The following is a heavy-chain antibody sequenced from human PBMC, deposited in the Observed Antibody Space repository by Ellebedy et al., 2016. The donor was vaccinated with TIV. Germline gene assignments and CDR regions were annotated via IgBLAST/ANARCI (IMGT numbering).Heavy chain of an antibody. CDR1: GGSISSSSYY. D-gene: IGHD3-3*01. V-gene: IGHV4-39*07. J-gene: IGHJ6*02. CDR3: ARGEKGLVTPHMDD. CDR2: IYYSGST. Sequence: GSLRLSXTVSGGSISSSSYYWGWIRQPPGKGLEWIGSIYYSGSTYYNPSLKSRVTISVDTSKNQFSLKLSSVTAADTAVYYCARGEKGLVTPHMDDWGQGTTVTVSS.